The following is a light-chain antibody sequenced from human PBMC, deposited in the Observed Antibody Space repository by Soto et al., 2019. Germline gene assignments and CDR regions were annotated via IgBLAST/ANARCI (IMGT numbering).Light chain of an antibody. Sequence: EIVLTQSPGTLSLSPGERATLYCRASQSVSSSYLAWYQQKPGQAPRLLIYGASSRATGIPDRFTGSGSGTDFTLTISRLEPEDFAVYYCQQYGPSLTFGQGTRLEI. CDR2: GAS. J-gene: IGKJ5*01. CDR1: QSVSSSY. CDR3: QQYGPSLT. V-gene: IGKV3-20*01.